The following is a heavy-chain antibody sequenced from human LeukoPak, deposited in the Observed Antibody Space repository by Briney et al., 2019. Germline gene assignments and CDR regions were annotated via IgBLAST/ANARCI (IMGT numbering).Heavy chain of an antibody. J-gene: IGHJ3*02. V-gene: IGHV3-23*01. CDR2: ISHSGGST. CDR3: AKGRRLGVDAFDI. CDR1: GFTFSSYA. Sequence: GGSLRLSCAASGFTFSSYAMSWVRQAPGKGLEWVSAISHSGGSTYYADSVKGWFTISRDNSKNTLYLQMNSLRAEDTAVYYCAKGRRLGVDAFDIWGQGTMVTVSS. D-gene: IGHD3-10*01.